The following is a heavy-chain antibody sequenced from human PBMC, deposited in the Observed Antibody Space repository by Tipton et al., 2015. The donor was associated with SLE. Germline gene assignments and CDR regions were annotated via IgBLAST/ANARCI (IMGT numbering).Heavy chain of an antibody. D-gene: IGHD3-10*01. V-gene: IGHV4-59*08. Sequence: TLSLTCIVSGGSVSSYYWSWIRQPPGKGLEWIGYMYYSGSTNYNPSLKSRVTISVDTSKNQFSLRLTSVTAADTAIYYCARGQRGDFDLWGRGTLVTVSS. CDR2: MYYSGST. CDR1: GGSVSSYY. J-gene: IGHJ2*01. CDR3: ARGQRGDFDL.